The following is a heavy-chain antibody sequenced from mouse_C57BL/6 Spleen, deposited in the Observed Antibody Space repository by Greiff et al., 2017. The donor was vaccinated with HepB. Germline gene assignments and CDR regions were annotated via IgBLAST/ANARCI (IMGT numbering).Heavy chain of an antibody. V-gene: IGHV1-52*01. J-gene: IGHJ4*01. CDR3: AREVARYAMDY. D-gene: IGHD1-1*01. Sequence: QVQLKQPGAELVRPGSSVKLSCKASGYTFTSYWMHWVKQRPIQGLEWIGNIDPSDSETHYNQKFKDKATLTVDKSSSTAYMQLSSLTSEDSAVYYCAREVARYAMDYWGQGTSVTVSS. CDR1: GYTFTSYW. CDR2: IDPSDSET.